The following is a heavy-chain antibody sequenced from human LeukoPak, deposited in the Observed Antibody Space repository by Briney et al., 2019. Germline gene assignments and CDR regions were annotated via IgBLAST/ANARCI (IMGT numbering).Heavy chain of an antibody. J-gene: IGHJ4*02. D-gene: IGHD2-21*02. Sequence: SVKVSCKASGYTFTGYYMHWVRQAPGQGLEWMGRINPNSGGTNYAQKFQGRVTMTRDTSISTAYMELSRLRSDDTAVYYCARLLSETDRPAYCGGDCRTDWGQGTLVTVSS. V-gene: IGHV1-2*06. CDR3: ARLLSETDRPAYCGGDCRTD. CDR2: INPNSGGT. CDR1: GYTFTGYY.